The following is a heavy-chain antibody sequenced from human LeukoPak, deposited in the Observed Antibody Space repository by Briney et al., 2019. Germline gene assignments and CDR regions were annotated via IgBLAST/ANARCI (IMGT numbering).Heavy chain of an antibody. D-gene: IGHD6-13*01. CDR2: IYTSGST. V-gene: IGHV4-4*07. CDR1: GGSISSYY. CDR3: ASEKIQSSWPSDY. Sequence: SETLSLTCTVSGGSISSYYWSWLRQPAGKGLEWIGRIYTSGSTNYNPSLKSRVTMSVDTSKNQFSLKLSSVTAADTAVYYCASEKIQSSWPSDYWGQGTLVTVSS. J-gene: IGHJ4*02.